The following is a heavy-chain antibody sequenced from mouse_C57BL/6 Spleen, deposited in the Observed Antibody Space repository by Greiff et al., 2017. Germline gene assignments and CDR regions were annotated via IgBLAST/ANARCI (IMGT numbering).Heavy chain of an antibody. CDR3: TIDGSSYVDY. J-gene: IGHJ2*01. D-gene: IGHD1-1*01. Sequence: EVQLQQSGAELVRPGASVKLSCTASGFNIKDDYMHWVKQRPEQGLEWIGWIDPENGDTEYASKFQGKATITADTSSNTAYLQLSSLTSEDTAVYYCTIDGSSYVDYWGQGTTLTVSS. CDR2: IDPENGDT. CDR1: GFNIKDDY. V-gene: IGHV14-4*01.